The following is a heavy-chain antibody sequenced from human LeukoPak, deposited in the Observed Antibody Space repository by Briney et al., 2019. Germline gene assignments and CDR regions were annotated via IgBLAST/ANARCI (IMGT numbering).Heavy chain of an antibody. CDR1: GGSFSGYY. CDR3: ARAVVGDYDFWSGSFSSHFDY. Sequence: SETLSLTCAVYGGSFSGYYWSWIRQPPGKGLEWIGEINHSGSTNYNPSLKSRVTISVDTSKNQFSLKLSSVTAADTAVYYCARAVVGDYDFWSGSFSSHFDYWGQGTLVTVSS. CDR2: INHSGST. D-gene: IGHD3-3*01. J-gene: IGHJ4*02. V-gene: IGHV4-34*01.